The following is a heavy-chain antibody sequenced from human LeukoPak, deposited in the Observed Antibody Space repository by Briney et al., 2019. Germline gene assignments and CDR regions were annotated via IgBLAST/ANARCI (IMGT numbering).Heavy chain of an antibody. CDR2: ISGSGGST. Sequence: GGSLRLSCAASGFTFSSYAMSGGRQAPGKGLERVSAISGSGGSTYYADSVKGPFTISRDNSKTTLYLQMNSLRAEDTAVYYCAKDVRRGYFDYWGQGTLVTVSS. CDR1: GFTFSSYA. CDR3: AKDVRRGYFDY. V-gene: IGHV3-23*01. J-gene: IGHJ4*02.